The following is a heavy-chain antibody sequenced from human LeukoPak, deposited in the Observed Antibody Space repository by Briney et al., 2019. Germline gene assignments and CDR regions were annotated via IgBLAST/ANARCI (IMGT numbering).Heavy chain of an antibody. D-gene: IGHD6-19*01. CDR3: ARVSYSSGWTLFDY. CDR2: INPNSGGT. V-gene: IGHV1-2*02. CDR1: GYTFTGYY. J-gene: IGHJ4*02. Sequence: ASVKVSCKXSGYTFTGYYMHWVRQTPGQGLEWMGWINPNSGGTNYAQKFQGRATMTRDTSISTAYMELSRLRSDDTAVYYCARVSYSSGWTLFDYWGQGTLVTVSS.